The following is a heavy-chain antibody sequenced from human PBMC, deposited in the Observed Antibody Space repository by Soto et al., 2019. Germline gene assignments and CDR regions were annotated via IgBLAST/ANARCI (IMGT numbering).Heavy chain of an antibody. CDR3: AXHPRGSYYDYYYYGMDV. D-gene: IGHD1-26*01. J-gene: IGHJ6*02. Sequence: SETLSLTCTVSGGSISSSSYYWGWIRQPPGKGLEWIGSIYYSGSTYYNPSLKSRVTISVDTSKNQFSLKLSSVTAADTAVYYCAXHPRGSYYDYYYYGMDVWGQGTTVTVSS. CDR2: IYYSGST. V-gene: IGHV4-39*01. CDR1: GGSISSSSYY.